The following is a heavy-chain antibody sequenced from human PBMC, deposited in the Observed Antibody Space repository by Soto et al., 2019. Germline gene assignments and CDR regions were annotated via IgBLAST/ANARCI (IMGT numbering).Heavy chain of an antibody. V-gene: IGHV1-69*01. CDR3: ARGSITMVRGVIITNNYYYYGMDV. Sequence: QVQLVQSGAEVKKPGSSVKVSCKASGGTFSSYAISWVQQAPGQGLEWMGGIIPIFGTANYAQKFQGRVTITADESTSTAYMELSSLRSEDTAVYYCARGSITMVRGVIITNNYYYYGMDVWCQGTTFTVSS. J-gene: IGHJ6*02. D-gene: IGHD3-10*01. CDR2: IIPIFGTA. CDR1: GGTFSSYA.